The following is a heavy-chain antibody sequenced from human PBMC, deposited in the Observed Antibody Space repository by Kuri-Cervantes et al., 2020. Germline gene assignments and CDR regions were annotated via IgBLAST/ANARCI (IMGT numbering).Heavy chain of an antibody. CDR3: YYYGSGSYYQDAFDI. D-gene: IGHD3-10*01. Sequence: GESLKISCAASGFTFSDYYMSWIRQAPGKGLEWVSYISGSGTTKYCADSVKGRFTISRDNSKNTLYLQMNSLRAEDTAVYYCYYYGSGSYYQDAFDIWGQGTMVTVSS. CDR1: GFTFSDYY. J-gene: IGHJ3*02. CDR2: ISGSGTTK. V-gene: IGHV3-11*04.